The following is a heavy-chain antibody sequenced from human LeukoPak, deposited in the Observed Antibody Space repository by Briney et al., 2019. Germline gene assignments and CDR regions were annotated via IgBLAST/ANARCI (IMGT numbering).Heavy chain of an antibody. V-gene: IGHV1-46*01. CDR3: ARGGWIGGYSGYDTPPYYYYYGMDV. Sequence: ASVKVSCKASGYTFTSYYMHWVRQAPGQGLEWMGIINPSGGSTSYAQKSQGRVTMTRDTSTSTVYMELSSLRSEDTAVYYCARGGWIGGYSGYDTPPYYYYYGMDVWGQGTTVTVSS. D-gene: IGHD5-12*01. J-gene: IGHJ6*02. CDR2: INPSGGST. CDR1: GYTFTSYY.